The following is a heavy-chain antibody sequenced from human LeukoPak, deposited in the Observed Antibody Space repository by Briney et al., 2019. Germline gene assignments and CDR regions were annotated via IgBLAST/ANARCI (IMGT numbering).Heavy chain of an antibody. Sequence: GGSLRLSCAAYGFTFSSYAMSWVRQAPGKGLEWVSAISGSGGSTYYADSVKGRFTISRDNSKNTLYLQMNSLRAEDTAVYYCAKVANIVVVPAAMGIFDYWGQGTLVTVSS. CDR2: ISGSGGST. V-gene: IGHV3-23*01. J-gene: IGHJ4*02. CDR1: GFTFSSYA. CDR3: AKVANIVVVPAAMGIFDY. D-gene: IGHD2-2*01.